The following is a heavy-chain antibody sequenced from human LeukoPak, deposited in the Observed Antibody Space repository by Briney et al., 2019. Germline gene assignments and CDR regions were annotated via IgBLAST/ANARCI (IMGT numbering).Heavy chain of an antibody. D-gene: IGHD2-8*02. CDR1: GFTFSGYA. Sequence: GGSLRLSCAASGFTFSGYAMHWARQASGKGLEWVARIRSKANSYATAYAASVKGRFTISRDDSKNTAYLQMNSLKTEDTAVYYCTRPTGGKVDYWGQGTLVTVSS. CDR2: IRSKANSYAT. CDR3: TRPTGGKVDY. J-gene: IGHJ4*02. V-gene: IGHV3-73*01.